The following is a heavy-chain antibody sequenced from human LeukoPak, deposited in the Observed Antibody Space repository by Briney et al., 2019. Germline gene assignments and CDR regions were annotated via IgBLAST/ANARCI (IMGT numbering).Heavy chain of an antibody. CDR2: IKYDGSNK. V-gene: IGHV3-30*02. CDR1: GFTFSSYG. CDR3: AKDLSAALYYFDY. J-gene: IGHJ4*02. Sequence: GGSLRLSCAASGFTFSSYGMHWVRQAPGKGLEWVAFIKYDGSNKYYADSVKGRFTISRDNSKNTLYLQMNSLRAEDTAVYYCAKDLSAALYYFDYWGQGTLVTVSS. D-gene: IGHD2-2*01.